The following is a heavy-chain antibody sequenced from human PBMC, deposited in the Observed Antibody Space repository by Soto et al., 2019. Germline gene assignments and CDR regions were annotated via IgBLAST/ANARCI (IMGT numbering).Heavy chain of an antibody. J-gene: IGHJ6*02. CDR3: TKELSRLSSGMDV. CDR1: VFTCNSYT. CDR2: ITGSGVT. V-gene: IGHV3-23*01. D-gene: IGHD6-19*01. Sequence: PGRSLRLSCAASVFTCNSYTMNWVRLAPGKGLEWVSGITGSGVTSYADSVEGRFTISRDISKNTLYLQMNSLRAEDTAVYYCTKELSRLSSGMDVWGQGT.